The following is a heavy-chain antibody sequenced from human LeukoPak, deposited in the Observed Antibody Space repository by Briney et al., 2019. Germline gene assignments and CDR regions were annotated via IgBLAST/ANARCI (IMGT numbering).Heavy chain of an antibody. D-gene: IGHD6-19*01. CDR2: INPSGGST. J-gene: IGHJ4*02. Sequence: ASVTVSCKASGYTFTSYYMHWVRQAPGQGLEWMGIINPSGGSTSYAQKFQGRVTMTRDTSTSTVYMELSSLRSEDTAVYYCARAGSSGGFDYWGQGTLVTVSS. CDR1: GYTFTSYY. CDR3: ARAGSSGGFDY. V-gene: IGHV1-46*01.